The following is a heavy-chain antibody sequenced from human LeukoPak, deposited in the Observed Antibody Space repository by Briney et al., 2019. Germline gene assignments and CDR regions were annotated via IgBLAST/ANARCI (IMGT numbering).Heavy chain of an antibody. CDR3: AREVELCGGDCYSFDY. J-gene: IGHJ4*02. D-gene: IGHD2-21*02. Sequence: SETLSLTCAVYGGSFSGYYWSWIRQPPGKGLEWIGYIYYSGSTNYNPSLKSRVTISVDTSKNQFSLKLSSVTAADTAVYYCAREVELCGGDCYSFDYWGQGTLVTVSS. CDR2: IYYSGST. CDR1: GGSFSGYY. V-gene: IGHV4-59*01.